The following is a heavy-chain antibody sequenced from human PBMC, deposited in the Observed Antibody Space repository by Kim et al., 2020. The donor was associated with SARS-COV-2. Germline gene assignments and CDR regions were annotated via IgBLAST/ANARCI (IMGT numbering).Heavy chain of an antibody. CDR3: ARDQEAPALYYYGMDV. V-gene: IGHV3-48*03. CDR2: ISSSGSTI. J-gene: IGHJ6*02. CDR1: GFTFSSYE. Sequence: GGSLRLSCAASGFTFSSYEMNWVRQAPGKGLEWVSYISSSGSTIYYADSVKGRFTISRDNAKNSLYLQMNSLRAEDTAVYYCARDQEAPALYYYGMDVWGQGTTVTVSS.